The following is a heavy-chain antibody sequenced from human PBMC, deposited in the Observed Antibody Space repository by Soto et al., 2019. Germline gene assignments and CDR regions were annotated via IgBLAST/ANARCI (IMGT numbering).Heavy chain of an antibody. Sequence: QLQLQESGPGLVEPAETLSLTCTVSGGSVTRSSYYWVWIRQLPGRGLEWIGNIYYSGRTYYNPSLQSRGSQSVDTSKHQFSLKLTTVTAADTAVYYCVRLGTHYYESSGYYSGFEYWCQGTQVTVSS. J-gene: IGHJ4*02. V-gene: IGHV4-39*01. CDR3: VRLGTHYYESSGYYSGFEY. CDR1: GGSVTRSSYY. CDR2: IYYSGRT. D-gene: IGHD3-22*01.